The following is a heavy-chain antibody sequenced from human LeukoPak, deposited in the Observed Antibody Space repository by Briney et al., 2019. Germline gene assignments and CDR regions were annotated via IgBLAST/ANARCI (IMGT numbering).Heavy chain of an antibody. CDR2: IYYSGST. V-gene: IGHV4-59*12. J-gene: IGHJ5*02. CDR1: GGSISSYY. CDR3: ARDRTMVRGWGDSGHWFDP. D-gene: IGHD3-10*01. Sequence: SETLSLTCTVSGGSISSYYWSWIRQPPGKGLEWIGYIYYSGSTNYNPSLKSRVTISVDTSKNQFSLKLSSVTAADTAVYYCARDRTMVRGWGDSGHWFDPWAREPWSPSPQ.